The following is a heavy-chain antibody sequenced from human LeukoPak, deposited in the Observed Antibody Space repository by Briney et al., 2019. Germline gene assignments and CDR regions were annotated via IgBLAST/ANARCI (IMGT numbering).Heavy chain of an antibody. D-gene: IGHD6-19*01. V-gene: IGHV3-23*01. CDR1: GGSISSYY. CDR3: AKDPEVIIAVAATRYFQH. CDR2: ISGSGGST. J-gene: IGHJ1*01. Sequence: AETLSLTCTVSGGSISSYYWSWIRQPPGKGLEWVSAISGSGGSTYYADSVKGRFTISRDNSKNTLYLQMNSLRAEDTAVYYCAKDPEVIIAVAATRYFQHWGQGTLVTVSS.